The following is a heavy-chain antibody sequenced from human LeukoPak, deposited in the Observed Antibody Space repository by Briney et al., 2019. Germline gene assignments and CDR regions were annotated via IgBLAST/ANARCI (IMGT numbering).Heavy chain of an antibody. CDR1: GYTFTSYG. CDR3: ARVRGYYDSSGPRDY. V-gene: IGHV1-18*01. Sequence: GASVKVSCKASGYTFTSYGISWVRQAPGQGLEWMGWISTYNGNTLYAQKLQGRVTMTTDTSTSTAYMELRSLRSDDTAVYYCARVRGYYDSSGPRDYWGQGTLVTVSS. CDR2: ISTYNGNT. J-gene: IGHJ4*02. D-gene: IGHD3-22*01.